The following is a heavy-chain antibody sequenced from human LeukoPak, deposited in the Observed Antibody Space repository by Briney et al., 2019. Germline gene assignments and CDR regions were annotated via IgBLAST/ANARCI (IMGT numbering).Heavy chain of an antibody. D-gene: IGHD3-22*01. CDR2: MNPNSGNT. J-gene: IGHJ4*02. Sequence: GASVKVSCKASGYTFTSYDINWGRQATGEGLERMGWMNPNSGNTGYAQKLQGRDTITRDTSLSTAYIELSSLRSEDTALYCCARGGAGYYVSSGYLTDWGQGTLVTVSS. CDR3: ARGGAGYYVSSGYLTD. V-gene: IGHV1-8*03. CDR1: GYTFTSYD.